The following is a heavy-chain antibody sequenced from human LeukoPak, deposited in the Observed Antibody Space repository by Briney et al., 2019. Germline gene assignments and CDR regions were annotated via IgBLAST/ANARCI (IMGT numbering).Heavy chain of an antibody. CDR1: GYTFTGYY. CDR2: INPNSGGT. D-gene: IGHD3-9*01. Sequence: ASVKDSCKASGYTFTGYYMHWVRQAPGQGLEWMGWINPNSGGTNYAQKFQGRVTMTRDTSISTAYMELSRLRSDDTAVYYCAIPYYDILTGYYHAFDIWGQGTMVTVSS. V-gene: IGHV1-2*02. CDR3: AIPYYDILTGYYHAFDI. J-gene: IGHJ3*02.